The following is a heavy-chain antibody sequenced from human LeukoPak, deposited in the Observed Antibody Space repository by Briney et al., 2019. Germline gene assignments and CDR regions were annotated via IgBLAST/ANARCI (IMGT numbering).Heavy chain of an antibody. D-gene: IGHD6-19*01. CDR3: ARRNGIAVAGTGRYYYYYYMDV. Sequence: SETLSLTCTVSGGSISSYYWSWIRQPPGKGLEWIGYIYTSGSTNYNPSLKSRVTISVDTSKNQLSLKLSSVTAADTAVYYCARRNGIAVAGTGRYYYYYYMDVWGKGTTVTVSS. CDR2: IYTSGST. J-gene: IGHJ6*03. CDR1: GGSISSYY. V-gene: IGHV4-4*09.